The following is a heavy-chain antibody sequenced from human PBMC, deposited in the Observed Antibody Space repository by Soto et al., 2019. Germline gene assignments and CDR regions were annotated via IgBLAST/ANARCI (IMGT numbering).Heavy chain of an antibody. V-gene: IGHV3-11*04. CDR1: GFRFNDYY. CDR2: ISSGSSTI. D-gene: IGHD6-13*01. CDR3: ARAGFSSNWYFEDY. J-gene: IGHJ4*02. Sequence: GGSQRVLCAAAGFRFNDYYMTWIRQAPGKGLEWVSYISSGSSTIYYAHSVKGRFTISRDNAKNSLYLQMNSLRAEDTAVYYCARAGFSSNWYFEDYWGQGTLVTVSP.